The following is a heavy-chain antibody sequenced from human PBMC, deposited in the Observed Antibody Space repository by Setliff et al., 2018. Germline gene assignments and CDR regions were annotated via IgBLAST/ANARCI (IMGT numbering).Heavy chain of an antibody. CDR1: GYTFTRYY. Sequence: GASVKVSCKASGYTFTRYYMHWVRQAPGQGLEWMGIINPSGGTTSYAQKLQGRVTMTTDTSTSTAYMELRSLRSDDTAVYYCARLFILTGYYNYFDYWGQGTLVTVSS. CDR3: ARLFILTGYYNYFDY. CDR2: INPSGGTT. J-gene: IGHJ4*02. V-gene: IGHV1-46*01. D-gene: IGHD3-9*01.